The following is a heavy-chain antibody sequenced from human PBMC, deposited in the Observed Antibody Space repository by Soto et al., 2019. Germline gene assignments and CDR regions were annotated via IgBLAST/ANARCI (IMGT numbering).Heavy chain of an antibody. CDR2: IIPISGRT. V-gene: IGHV1-69*01. Sequence: QVQLVQSGAEVKRPGSSVKVSCEASGGTFSSLXXXXVXXXXGQGLEWMGGIIPISGRTTFAPKFLGRVTITADESTRTTYMELTALTSDDTAIYYCATRGTQGRWLEFADYWGQGTLVTVSS. D-gene: IGHD5-12*01. CDR1: GGTFSSLX. CDR3: ATRGTQGRWLEFADY. J-gene: IGHJ4*02.